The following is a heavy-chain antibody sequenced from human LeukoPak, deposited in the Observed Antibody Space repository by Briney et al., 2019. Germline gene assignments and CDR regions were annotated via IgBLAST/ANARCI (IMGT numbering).Heavy chain of an antibody. D-gene: IGHD6-13*01. V-gene: IGHV3-21*01. CDR3: ARDCSSWAYYYYYMDV. J-gene: IGHJ6*03. Sequence: GGSLRLSCAASGFTFSSYSMNWVRQAPGKGLEWVSSISSSSSYIYYADSVKGRFTISRDNAKNSLYLQMNSLRAEDTAVYYCARDCSSWAYYYYYMDVWGKGTTVTISS. CDR2: ISSSSSYI. CDR1: GFTFSSYS.